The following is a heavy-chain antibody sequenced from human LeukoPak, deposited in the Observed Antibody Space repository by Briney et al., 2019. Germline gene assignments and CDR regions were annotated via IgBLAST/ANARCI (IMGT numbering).Heavy chain of an antibody. J-gene: IGHJ6*03. D-gene: IGHD1-26*01. Sequence: PSETLSLTCTVSGGSISSSSYYWGWIRQPPGKGLEWIGSIYHSGSTYYNPSLKSRVTISVDTSKNQFSLKLSSVTAADTAVYYCAREAGSGSRGTGYYYYYYYMDVWGKGTTVTVSS. V-gene: IGHV4-39*07. CDR1: GGSISSSSYY. CDR3: AREAGSGSRGTGYYYYYYYMDV. CDR2: IYHSGST.